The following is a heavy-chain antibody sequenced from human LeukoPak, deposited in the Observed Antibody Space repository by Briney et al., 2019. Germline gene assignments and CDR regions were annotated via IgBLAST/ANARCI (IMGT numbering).Heavy chain of an antibody. V-gene: IGHV3-7*01. D-gene: IGHD4-17*01. Sequence: GGSLRLSCAASGYTFSSYWMSWVRQAPGKGLEWVANIKQDGSEKYYVDSVKGRFTISRDNAKNSLDLQMNTLRAEDTALYYCARDKSYGDSSDYWGQGTLVTVSS. CDR3: ARDKSYGDSSDY. CDR1: GYTFSSYW. J-gene: IGHJ4*02. CDR2: IKQDGSEK.